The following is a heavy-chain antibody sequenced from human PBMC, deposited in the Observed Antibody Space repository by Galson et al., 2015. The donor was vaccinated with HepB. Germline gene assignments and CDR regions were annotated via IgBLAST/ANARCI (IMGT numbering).Heavy chain of an antibody. CDR3: ARGGIRFCTSSSCYDAFGI. D-gene: IGHD2-15*01. J-gene: IGHJ3*02. CDR1: EYTFTDYY. Sequence: SVKVSCKASEYTFTDYYMHWVRQAPGQGLEWMGWINPYSGGTSSAQRFQGRVTMTRDTSINTAYMELSRLRSDDTAVYYCARGGIRFCTSSSCYDAFGIWGQGTLVTVSS. V-gene: IGHV1-2*02. CDR2: INPYSGGT.